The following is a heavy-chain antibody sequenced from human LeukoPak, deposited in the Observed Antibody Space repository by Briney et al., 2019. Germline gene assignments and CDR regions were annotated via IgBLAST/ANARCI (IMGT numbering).Heavy chain of an antibody. CDR2: IIPIFGTA. CDR1: GGTFSSYA. CDR3: ARDSSGYASADY. V-gene: IGHV1-69*05. J-gene: IGHJ4*02. D-gene: IGHD3-22*01. Sequence: SVKVSCKASGGTFSSYAISWVRQAPGQGLEWMGGIIPIFGTANYAQKFQGRVTITTDESTSTAYMELSSLRSEDTAVYYCARDSSGYASADYWGQGTLVTVSS.